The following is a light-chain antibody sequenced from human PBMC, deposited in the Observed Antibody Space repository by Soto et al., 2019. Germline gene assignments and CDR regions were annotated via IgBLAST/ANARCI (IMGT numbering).Light chain of an antibody. CDR3: CSYADSSTWV. Sequence: QSALTQPASVSGSPGQSVTISCTGTSSDVGRSYNLVSWYQQHPGKAPKLMIYEVNNRPSGVSDRFSGSKSGDTASLTISGVQAEDEADYYCCSYADSSTWVFGGGTKLTVL. V-gene: IGLV2-23*02. J-gene: IGLJ3*02. CDR2: EVN. CDR1: SSDVGRSYNL.